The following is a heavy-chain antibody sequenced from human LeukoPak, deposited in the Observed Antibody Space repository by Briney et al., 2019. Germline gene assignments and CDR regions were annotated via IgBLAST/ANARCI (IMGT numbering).Heavy chain of an antibody. CDR2: ITGSGVYT. CDR3: ARLGSNWSLLAY. V-gene: IGHV3-23*01. Sequence: GGSLRLSCAASGFTLSTYWMHWVRQAPGKGLEWVSAITGSGVYTYYADSVKGRFTISRDNSKNTLYLQMDNLRAEDTADYYCARLGSNWSLLAYWGQGTLVTVSS. D-gene: IGHD6-13*01. J-gene: IGHJ4*02. CDR1: GFTLSTYW.